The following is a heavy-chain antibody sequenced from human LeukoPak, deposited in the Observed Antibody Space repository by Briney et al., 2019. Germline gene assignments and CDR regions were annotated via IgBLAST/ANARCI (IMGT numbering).Heavy chain of an antibody. J-gene: IGHJ4*02. CDR2: ISWNSGSI. CDR3: AKGPAVAGPKDY. Sequence: GRSLRLSCAASGFTLDDYAMHWFRQAPGKGLEWVSGISWNSGSISYADSVKGRFTISRDNAKNSLYLQMNSLRAEDTALYYCAKGPAVAGPKDYWGQGTLVTVSS. V-gene: IGHV3-9*01. D-gene: IGHD6-19*01. CDR1: GFTLDDYA.